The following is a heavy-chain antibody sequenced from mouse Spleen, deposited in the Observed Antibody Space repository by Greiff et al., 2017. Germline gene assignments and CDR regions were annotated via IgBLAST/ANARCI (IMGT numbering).Heavy chain of an antibody. D-gene: IGHD1-1*01. CDR1: GYTFTDYE. V-gene: IGHV1-15*01. J-gene: IGHJ3*01. Sequence: VQLQQSGAELVRPGASVTLSCKASGYTFTDYEMHWVKQTPVHGLEWIGAIDPETGGTAYNQKFKGKAILTADKSSSTAYMELRSLTSEYSAVYYCTRSILFYYGSSLFAYWGQGTLVTVSA. CDR3: TRSILFYYGSSLFAY. CDR2: IDPETGGT.